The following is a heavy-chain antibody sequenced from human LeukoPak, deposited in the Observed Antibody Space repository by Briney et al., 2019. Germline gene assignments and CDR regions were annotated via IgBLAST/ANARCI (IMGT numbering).Heavy chain of an antibody. Sequence: PGGSLRLSCAASGFTFSSYSMNWVRQAPGKGLEWVSSISSSSSYIYYADSVKGRFTISRDNAKNSVYLQMNSLRAEDTAVYYCARGNGYSSSCFDYWGQGTLVTVSS. CDR3: ARGNGYSSSCFDY. D-gene: IGHD6-13*01. CDR2: ISSSSSYI. J-gene: IGHJ4*02. V-gene: IGHV3-21*01. CDR1: GFTFSSYS.